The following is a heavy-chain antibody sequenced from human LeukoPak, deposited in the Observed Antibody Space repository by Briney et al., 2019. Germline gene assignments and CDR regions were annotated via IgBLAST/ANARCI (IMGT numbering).Heavy chain of an antibody. CDR3: ASSSLGIAAASPHMDV. J-gene: IGHJ6*03. Sequence: SETLSLTCTVSGYSISSGYYWGWIRQPPGKGLEWIGSIYHSGSTYYNPSLKSRVTISVDTSKNQFSLKLSSVTAADTAVYYCASSSLGIAAASPHMDVWGKGTTVTVSS. CDR2: IYHSGST. D-gene: IGHD6-13*01. V-gene: IGHV4-38-2*02. CDR1: GYSISSGYY.